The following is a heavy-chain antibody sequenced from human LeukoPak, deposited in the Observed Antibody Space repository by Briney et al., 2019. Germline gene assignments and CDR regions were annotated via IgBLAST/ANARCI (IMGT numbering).Heavy chain of an antibody. V-gene: IGHV3-30*02. Sequence: QPGGSLRLSCAASGFNFSIYGMHWVRQAPGKGLEWVPSVRYDQSATVYADSVQGRFAISRDNSKNTVYLQMNSLRVEDTALYFCVKDQGECPGSRCYLRFLEYWGQGTLVIVSS. CDR3: VKDQGECPGSRCYLRFLEY. CDR2: VRYDQSAT. CDR1: GFNFSIYG. D-gene: IGHD3-3*01. J-gene: IGHJ4*02.